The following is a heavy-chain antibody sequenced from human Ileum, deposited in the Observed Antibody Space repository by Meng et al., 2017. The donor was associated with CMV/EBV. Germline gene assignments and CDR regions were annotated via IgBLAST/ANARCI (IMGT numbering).Heavy chain of an antibody. Sequence: DYYMHWVQQAPGKGLEWMGLVDPEDGETIYAEKFQGRVTITADTSTDTAYMELSSLRSEDTAVYYCATDKAKADVQLERQLNAFDIWGQGTMVTVSS. CDR3: ATDKAKADVQLERQLNAFDI. D-gene: IGHD1-1*01. CDR2: VDPEDGET. V-gene: IGHV1-69-2*01. J-gene: IGHJ3*02. CDR1: DYY.